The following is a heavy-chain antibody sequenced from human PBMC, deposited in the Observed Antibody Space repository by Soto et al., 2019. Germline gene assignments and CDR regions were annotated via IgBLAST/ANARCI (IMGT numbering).Heavy chain of an antibody. Sequence: ASVKVSCKASGYTFTSYAMHWVRQAPGQRLEWMGWINAGNGNTKYSQKFQGRVTITRDTSASTAYMELRSLSSEDTAVYYCARADPMYDSSGYYVYWGQGTLVTVSS. J-gene: IGHJ4*02. CDR2: INAGNGNT. CDR3: ARADPMYDSSGYYVY. D-gene: IGHD3-22*01. V-gene: IGHV1-3*01. CDR1: GYTFTSYA.